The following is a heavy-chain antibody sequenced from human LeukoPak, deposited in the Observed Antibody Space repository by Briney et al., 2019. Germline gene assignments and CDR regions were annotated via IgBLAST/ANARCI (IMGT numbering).Heavy chain of an antibody. Sequence: ASVKVSCKASGYTFTGYYMHWVRQAPGQGLEWMGWINPNSGGTNYAQKFQGRATMTRDTSISTAYMELSRLRSDDTAVYYCARGWGLIWSGLTDPYYFDYWGQGTLVTVSS. D-gene: IGHD3-3*01. CDR3: ARGWGLIWSGLTDPYYFDY. J-gene: IGHJ4*02. CDR1: GYTFTGYY. CDR2: INPNSGGT. V-gene: IGHV1-2*02.